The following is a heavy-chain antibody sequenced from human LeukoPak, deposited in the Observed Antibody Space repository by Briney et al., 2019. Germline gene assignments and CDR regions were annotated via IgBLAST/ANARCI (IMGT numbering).Heavy chain of an antibody. CDR2: IYHSGST. V-gene: IGHV4-38-2*02. Sequence: SGTLSLTCTVSGYSISSGYYWGWIRQPPGKGLEWIGSIYHSGSTYYNPSLKSRVTISVDTSKNQFSLKLTSVTAADTAVYYCASRKLGNDYWGQVTLVTVSS. CDR3: ASRKLGNDY. CDR1: GYSISSGYY. J-gene: IGHJ4*01. D-gene: IGHD7-27*01.